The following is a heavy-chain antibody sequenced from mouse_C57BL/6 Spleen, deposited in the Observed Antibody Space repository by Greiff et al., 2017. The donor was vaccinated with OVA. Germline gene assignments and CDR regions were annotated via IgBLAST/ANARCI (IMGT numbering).Heavy chain of an antibody. CDR3: ARGILRFYAMDY. V-gene: IGHV5-17*01. J-gene: IGHJ4*01. Sequence: EVQLVESGGGLVKPGGSLKLSCAASGFTFSDYGMHWVRQAPEKGLEWVAYISSGSSTIYYADTVKGRFTITRDKAKNNLFLQMTSVRSEDTAMYYCARGILRFYAMDYWGQGTSVTVSS. CDR2: ISSGSSTI. CDR1: GFTFSDYG. D-gene: IGHD1-1*01.